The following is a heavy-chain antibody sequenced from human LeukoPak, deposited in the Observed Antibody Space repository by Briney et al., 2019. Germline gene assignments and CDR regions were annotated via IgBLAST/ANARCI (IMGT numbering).Heavy chain of an antibody. CDR3: ARDQYYYDSSGYAAYYFDY. Sequence: SETLSLTCTVSGGSISSGLYYWGWIRQPPGKGLEWIGSWYYSGTTYYHPSLESRVTISVDTSKNQFSLKLSSVTAADTAVYYCARDQYYYDSSGYAAYYFDYWGQGTLVTVSS. D-gene: IGHD3-22*01. CDR1: GGSISSGLYY. J-gene: IGHJ4*02. CDR2: WYYSGTT. V-gene: IGHV4-39*07.